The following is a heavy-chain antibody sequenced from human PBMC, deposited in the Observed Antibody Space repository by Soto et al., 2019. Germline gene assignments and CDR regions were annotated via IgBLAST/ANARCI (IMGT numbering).Heavy chain of an antibody. CDR3: ARTEGYFNL. V-gene: IGHV6-1*01. CDR1: GDSVSSNTAT. Sequence: SQTLSLTCGISGDSVSSNTATWNWIRQSPSRGLEWLGRTYYRSKWYSEYAVSVRGRITINPDTSKNHFTLQLNSVTPEDTAVYYCARTEGYFNLWGQGTLVTVSS. CDR2: TYYRSKWYS. J-gene: IGHJ1*01.